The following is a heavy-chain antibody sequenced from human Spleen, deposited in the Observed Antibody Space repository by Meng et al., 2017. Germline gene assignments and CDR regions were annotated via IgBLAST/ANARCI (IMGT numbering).Heavy chain of an antibody. Sequence: ASVKVSCKASGYTFTSYYMHWVRQAPGQGPEWMGIINPSGGSTFYAQKFQGRVTMTTDTSTSTVDMELSSLRSEDTAVYYCARDNPFGDRSNYFDYWGQGTLVTVSS. J-gene: IGHJ4*02. CDR3: ARDNPFGDRSNYFDY. CDR2: INPSGGST. D-gene: IGHD4-17*01. CDR1: GYTFTSYY. V-gene: IGHV1-46*01.